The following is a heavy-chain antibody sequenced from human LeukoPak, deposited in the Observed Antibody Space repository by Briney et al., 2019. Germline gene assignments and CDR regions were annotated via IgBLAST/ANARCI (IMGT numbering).Heavy chain of an antibody. V-gene: IGHV3-23*01. Sequence: GXSLRXXCAASGFTFSSYAMSWVRQAPGKGLEWVSAISGSGGSTYYADSVKGRFTISRDNSKNTLYLQMNSLRAEDTAVYYSXKXXXXXPXXAXXIWGQGTXVTVSS. CDR1: GFTFSSYA. J-gene: IGHJ3*02. CDR2: ISGSGGST. CDR3: XKXXXXXPXXAXXI.